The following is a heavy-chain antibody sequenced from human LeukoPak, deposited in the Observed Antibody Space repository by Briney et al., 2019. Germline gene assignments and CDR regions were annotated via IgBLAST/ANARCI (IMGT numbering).Heavy chain of an antibody. D-gene: IGHD6-19*01. V-gene: IGHV3-23*01. Sequence: GGSLRLSCAASGFTFNSYAMYWVRQAPGKGLEWVPGIFGSGGSAHYADSVKGRFTISRDNSKNTVYLQMDGLRVEDTAVYYCGKTTTGYSSGRYPGWPVDYWGQGTLVTVSS. J-gene: IGHJ4*02. CDR2: IFGSGGSA. CDR1: GFTFNSYA. CDR3: GKTTTGYSSGRYPGWPVDY.